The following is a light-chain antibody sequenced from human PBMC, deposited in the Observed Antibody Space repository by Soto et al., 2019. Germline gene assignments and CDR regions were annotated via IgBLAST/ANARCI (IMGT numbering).Light chain of an antibody. Sequence: VMTQSPDTLSLSPGETATLSCRASQGVSSNLAWYQQKPGQAPRLLIYGASSRATGIPDRFSGSGSGTDFTLTISRLEPEDFAVYYCQQYGSSRFGQGTRLEIK. J-gene: IGKJ5*01. CDR2: GAS. V-gene: IGKV3-20*01. CDR3: QQYGSSR. CDR1: QGVSSN.